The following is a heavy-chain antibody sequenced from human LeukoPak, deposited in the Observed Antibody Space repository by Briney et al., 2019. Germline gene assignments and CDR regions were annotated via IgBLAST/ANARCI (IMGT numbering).Heavy chain of an antibody. CDR3: ARDYRPYYDILTGYYKDY. J-gene: IGHJ4*02. Sequence: PGGSLRLSCAASGFTFSSYSMNWVRQAPGKGLEWVSSISSSSSYIYYADSVKGRFTISRDNAKNSLYLQMNSLRAEDTAVYYCARDYRPYYDILTGYYKDYWGQGTLVTVSS. D-gene: IGHD3-9*01. V-gene: IGHV3-21*01. CDR1: GFTFSSYS. CDR2: ISSSSSYI.